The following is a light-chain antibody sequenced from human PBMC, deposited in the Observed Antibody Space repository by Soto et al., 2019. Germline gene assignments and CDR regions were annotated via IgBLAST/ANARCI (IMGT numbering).Light chain of an antibody. J-gene: IGKJ1*01. CDR2: DAS. CDR3: QQNYVLPRT. V-gene: IGKV1-39*01. CDR1: QTITHY. Sequence: DIHMTQSPSFLSASVGASVTITCRANQTITHYLNWYQQKPGRAPDLLIYDASSLQSGVPSRFSGRGSGTDFSLTITSLQLADFATYFCQQNYVLPRTFGQGTKLEI.